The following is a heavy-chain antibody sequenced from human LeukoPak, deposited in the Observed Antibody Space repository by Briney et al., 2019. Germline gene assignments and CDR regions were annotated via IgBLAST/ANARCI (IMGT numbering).Heavy chain of an antibody. V-gene: IGHV3-11*01. CDR3: ARDGAYDDASGYRADF. D-gene: IGHD3-22*01. CDR1: GFWFSYYY. CDR2: ISHSAATV. J-gene: IGHJ4*02. Sequence: PGGSLRLSCTASGFWFSYYYMNWFRQTSGKGPEWLSYISHSAATVQYADSVRGRFTVSRYNRKNTLYLQMNSLRVEDTAVYYCARDGAYDDASGYRADFWGQGTLVTVSS.